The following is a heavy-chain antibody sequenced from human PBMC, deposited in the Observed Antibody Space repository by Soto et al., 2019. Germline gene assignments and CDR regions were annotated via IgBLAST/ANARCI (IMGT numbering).Heavy chain of an antibody. CDR2: ISYDGSNK. CDR3: ARDDYYYGMDV. Sequence: GGSLRLSCAASGFTFSSYAMHWVRQAPGKGLEWVAVISYDGSNKYYADSVKGRFTISRDNSKNTLYLQMNSLRAEDTAVYYCARDDYYYGMDVWGQGTTVTVSS. J-gene: IGHJ6*02. V-gene: IGHV3-30-3*01. CDR1: GFTFSSYA.